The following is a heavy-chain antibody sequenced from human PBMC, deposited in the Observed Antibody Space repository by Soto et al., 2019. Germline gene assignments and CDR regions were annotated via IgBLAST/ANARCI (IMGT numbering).Heavy chain of an antibody. Sequence: SETLSLTCAVYGGAFSGYYCIFIRHPPFKGLEWIGEINHSGSTNYNPSLKSRVTISVDTSKNQFSLKLSSVTAADTAVYYCARGRRGYCSGGSCYSRARNWFDPWGQGTLVTVSS. J-gene: IGHJ5*02. CDR1: GGAFSGYY. D-gene: IGHD2-15*01. V-gene: IGHV4-34*01. CDR2: INHSGST. CDR3: ARGRRGYCSGGSCYSRARNWFDP.